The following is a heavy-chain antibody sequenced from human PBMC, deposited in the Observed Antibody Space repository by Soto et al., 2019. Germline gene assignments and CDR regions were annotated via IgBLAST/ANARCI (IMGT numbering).Heavy chain of an antibody. Sequence: GGSLRLSCTASGFMFGSYWMTWVRHVPGKGLQWVANIKRDGSEKYYVDFVKGRFTLSRDNADNSVFLDMNNLRVDDTATYYCARVRATDYEIDYWGQGDLVTVSS. J-gene: IGHJ4*02. CDR1: GFMFGSYW. D-gene: IGHD4-17*01. CDR2: IKRDGSEK. V-gene: IGHV3-7*03. CDR3: ARVRATDYEIDY.